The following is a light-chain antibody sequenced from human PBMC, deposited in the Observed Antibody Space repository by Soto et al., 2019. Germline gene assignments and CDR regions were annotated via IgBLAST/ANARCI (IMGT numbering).Light chain of an antibody. CDR2: DAS. Sequence: EIVMTQSPGTLSVSPGERATLSCRASQSVSSNSAWYQQKPGQAPRLLISDASTRATGIPARFSGSGSGTEFTLTVSSLQSEDFAVYYCQQYIKWPITFGQGTRLEIK. V-gene: IGKV3-15*01. CDR1: QSVSSN. J-gene: IGKJ5*01. CDR3: QQYIKWPIT.